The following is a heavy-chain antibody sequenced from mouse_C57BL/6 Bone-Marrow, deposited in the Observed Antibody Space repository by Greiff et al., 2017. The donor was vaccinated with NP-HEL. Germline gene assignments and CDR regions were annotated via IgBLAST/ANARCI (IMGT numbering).Heavy chain of an antibody. CDR2: IDPENGDS. D-gene: IGHD1-1*01. V-gene: IGHV14-4*01. CDR3: SAIGSSFYFDY. CDR1: GFNFTDDY. Sequence: VQLQQSGAELVRPGASVKLSCTASGFNFTDDYMHWVKQRPEQGLEWIGWIDPENGDSDYASKFQGKATLTADTSSNTAYLQLSSLTSEDTAVYYCSAIGSSFYFDYWGQGTTLTVSS. J-gene: IGHJ2*01.